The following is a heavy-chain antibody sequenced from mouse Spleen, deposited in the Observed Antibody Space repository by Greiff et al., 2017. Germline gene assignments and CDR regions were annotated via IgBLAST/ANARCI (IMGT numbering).Heavy chain of an antibody. V-gene: IGHV5-17*01. D-gene: IGHD1-1*01. CDR3: ARTPYYGSSQLGPFDY. CDR1: GFTFSDYG. J-gene: IGHJ2*01. Sequence: EVQLVESGGGLVKPGGSLKLSCAASGFTFSDYGMHWVRQAPEKGLEWVAYISSGSSTIYYADTVKGRFTISRDNAKNTLFLQMTSLRSEDTAMYYCARTPYYGSSQLGPFDYWGQGTTLTVSS. CDR2: ISSGSSTI.